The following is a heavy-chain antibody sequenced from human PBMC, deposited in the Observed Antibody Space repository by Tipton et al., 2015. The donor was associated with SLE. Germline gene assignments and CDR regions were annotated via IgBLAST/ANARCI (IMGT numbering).Heavy chain of an antibody. J-gene: IGHJ3*02. CDR1: GFTFSSYA. D-gene: IGHD5-18*01. Sequence: GSLRLSCAASGFTFSSYAMSWVRQAPGKGLEWVSAISGSGGSTYDADSVKGRITISRDNSKNTLYLQMNSLRAEDTAVYYCARVGYSNACDIWGQGTMVTVTS. CDR2: ISGSGGST. V-gene: IGHV3-23*01. CDR3: ARVGYSNACDI.